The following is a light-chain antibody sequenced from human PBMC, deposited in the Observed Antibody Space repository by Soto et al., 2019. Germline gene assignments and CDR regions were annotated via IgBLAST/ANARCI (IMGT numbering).Light chain of an antibody. J-gene: IGKJ1*01. CDR3: QHYNSYSEA. CDR2: KAS. Sequence: DIQITPSPSTLSASVGDRVTITGRASQSVSDWLAWYQRKPGKVPKLLIYKASNLESGVPSRFSGSGSGTEFTLTISSLQPDDFATYYCQHYNSYSEAFGKGTKVDI. CDR1: QSVSDW. V-gene: IGKV1-5*03.